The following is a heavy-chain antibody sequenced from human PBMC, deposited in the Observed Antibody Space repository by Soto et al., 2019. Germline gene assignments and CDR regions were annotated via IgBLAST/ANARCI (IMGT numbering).Heavy chain of an antibody. CDR3: ARVMGVASGGPLDY. D-gene: IGHD2-15*01. CDR2: IYHSGST. CDR1: GGSISSGVYS. V-gene: IGHV4-30-2*01. J-gene: IGHJ4*02. Sequence: PSETLSLTCAVSGGSISSGVYSWSWILQPPGKGLEWIGYIYHSGSTNYNPSLRGRVTISIDKSKNHFSLQVRYVTAADTAIYYCARVMGVASGGPLDYWGQGSQVTVSS.